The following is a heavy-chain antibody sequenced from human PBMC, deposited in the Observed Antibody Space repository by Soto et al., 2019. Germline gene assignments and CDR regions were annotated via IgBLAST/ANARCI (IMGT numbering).Heavy chain of an antibody. J-gene: IGHJ6*02. D-gene: IGHD7-27*01. Sequence: EVQLVESGGGLVQPGGSVRLSCAASGFTFSSYWMHWVRQAPGKGLVWVSRINSDGSSTSYADSVKGRFTISRDNAKNTLYLQMNSLRAEDTAVYYCARDEPNRGSEYYYGMDVWGQGTTVTVSS. CDR3: ARDEPNRGSEYYYGMDV. V-gene: IGHV3-74*01. CDR1: GFTFSSYW. CDR2: INSDGSST.